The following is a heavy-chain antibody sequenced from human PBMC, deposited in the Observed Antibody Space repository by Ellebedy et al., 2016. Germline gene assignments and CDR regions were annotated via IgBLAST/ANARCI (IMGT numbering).Heavy chain of an antibody. CDR3: ARDLVDSSGEVFFDY. J-gene: IGHJ4*02. CDR1: GYTFTGYY. D-gene: IGHD6-19*01. Sequence: ASVKVSCXASGYTFTGYYMHWVRQAPGQGLEWMGWINPNSGGTNYAQKFQGRVTITRDTSASTAYMELSSLRSEDTAVYYCARDLVDSSGEVFFDYWGQGTLVTVSS. CDR2: INPNSGGT. V-gene: IGHV1-2*02.